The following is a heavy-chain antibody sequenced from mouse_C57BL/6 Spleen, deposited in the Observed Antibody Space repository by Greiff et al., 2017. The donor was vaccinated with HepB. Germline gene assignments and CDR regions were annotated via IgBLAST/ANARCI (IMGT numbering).Heavy chain of an antibody. CDR1: GFTFSSYA. CDR3: ARDGGYYGY. Sequence: EVHLVESGGGLVKPGGSLKLSCAASGFTFSSYAMSWVRQTPEKRLEWVATISDGGSYTYYPDNVKGRFTISRDNAKNNLYLQMSHLKSEDTAMYYCARDGGYYGYWGQGTTLTVSS. V-gene: IGHV5-4*01. CDR2: ISDGGSYT. J-gene: IGHJ2*01. D-gene: IGHD1-1*01.